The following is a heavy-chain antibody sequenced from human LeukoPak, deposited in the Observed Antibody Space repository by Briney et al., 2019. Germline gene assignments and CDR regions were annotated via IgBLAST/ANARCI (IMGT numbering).Heavy chain of an antibody. CDR1: GFTFSSYA. V-gene: IGHV3-23*01. CDR2: INGSGSST. D-gene: IGHD2-2*01. Sequence: PGGSLRLSCAASGFTFSSYAMSWVRQAPGKGLEWVSAINGSGSSTYYADSVKGRFTISRDNSKNTLYLQMNSLRAEDTAVYYCGNEGDSTRFDYWGQGTLVTVSS. CDR3: GNEGDSTRFDY. J-gene: IGHJ4*02.